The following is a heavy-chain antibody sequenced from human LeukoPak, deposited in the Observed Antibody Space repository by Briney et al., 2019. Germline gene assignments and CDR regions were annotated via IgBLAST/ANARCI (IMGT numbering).Heavy chain of an antibody. D-gene: IGHD6-19*01. J-gene: IGHJ4*02. V-gene: IGHV3-23*01. CDR3: ASSIAVAGSYFDY. CDR2: ISGSGGST. CDR1: GNYW. Sequence: GGSLRLSCAASGNYWMHWVRQAPGKGLEWVSAISGSGGSTYYADSVKGRFTISRDNSKNALYLQMNSLRAEDTAVYYCASSIAVAGSYFDYWGQGTLVTVSS.